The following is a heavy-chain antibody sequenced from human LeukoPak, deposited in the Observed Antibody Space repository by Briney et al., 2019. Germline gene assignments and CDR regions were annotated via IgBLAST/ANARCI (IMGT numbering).Heavy chain of an antibody. J-gene: IGHJ4*02. Sequence: PGGSLRLSCAVSGFTFSSYWMYWVRQAPGKGLVWVSRINSDGSSTSYADSVKSRFTISRDNAKNTLYLQMNSLRVEDTAVYYCARERFGATIEFDYWGQGTLVTVSS. V-gene: IGHV3-74*01. D-gene: IGHD3-16*01. CDR3: ARERFGATIEFDY. CDR2: INSDGSST. CDR1: GFTFSSYW.